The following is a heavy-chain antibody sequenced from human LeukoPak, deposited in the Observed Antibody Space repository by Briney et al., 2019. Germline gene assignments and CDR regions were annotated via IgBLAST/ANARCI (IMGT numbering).Heavy chain of an antibody. J-gene: IGHJ4*02. CDR3: ARGSLTYCSGWLRRLGPDY. Sequence: SETLSLTCTVSGGSVSSGSYYWSWIRQPPGKGLEWIGYIYYSGSTNYNPSLKSRVTISVDTSKNQFSLKLSSVTAADTAVYYCARGSLTYCSGWLRRLGPDYWGQGTLVTVSS. D-gene: IGHD6-19*01. CDR1: GGSVSSGSYY. CDR2: IYYSGST. V-gene: IGHV4-61*01.